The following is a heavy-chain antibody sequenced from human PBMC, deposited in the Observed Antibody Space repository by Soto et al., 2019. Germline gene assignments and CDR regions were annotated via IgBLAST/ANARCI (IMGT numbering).Heavy chain of an antibody. CDR2: LYSGGAT. CDR3: VKNYGAV. J-gene: IGHJ6*02. D-gene: IGHD3-16*01. CDR1: GFSGTSNH. V-gene: IGHV3-66*01. Sequence: EDQLVESGGGLVQPGGSLRLSCAVSGFSGTSNHMTWVRQAPGKGLEWVSILYSGGATDYADSVKGRLTISRDNSKNTLHLQMNSLRGEDTAIYYCVKNYGAVWGQGTTVTVSS.